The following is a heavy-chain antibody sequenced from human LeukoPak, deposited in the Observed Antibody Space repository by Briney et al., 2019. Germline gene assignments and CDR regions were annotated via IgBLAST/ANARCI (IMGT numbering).Heavy chain of an antibody. CDR1: GGSISSSSYY. D-gene: IGHD3-22*01. CDR3: TRLVRYYYDSSGYYYFDY. V-gene: IGHV4-39*01. CDR2: IYHSGSM. Sequence: SETLSLTCTVSGGSISSSSYYWGWIRQPPGKGLEWIGSIYHSGSMYYNPSLMSRVTISVDTSKNQFSLRLSSVTAADTAVYYCTRLVRYYYDSSGYYYFDYWGQGTLVTVSS. J-gene: IGHJ4*02.